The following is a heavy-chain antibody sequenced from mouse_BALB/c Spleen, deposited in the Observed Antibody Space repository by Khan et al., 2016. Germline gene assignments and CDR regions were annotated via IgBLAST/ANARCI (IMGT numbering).Heavy chain of an antibody. J-gene: IGHJ4*01. Sequence: EVQLQESGPGLVKPSHSLSLTCTVTGFSITSDYASNWIRPFPGNKLECMGYIRNTGSTGYHASLKSRISITRDTSNNLFDLQFNSVTTEDTATDYCARKVYAMDYWGQGTSVTVSS. CDR3: ARKVYAMDY. D-gene: IGHD1-3*01. CDR2: IRNTGST. CDR1: GFSITSDYA. V-gene: IGHV3-2*02.